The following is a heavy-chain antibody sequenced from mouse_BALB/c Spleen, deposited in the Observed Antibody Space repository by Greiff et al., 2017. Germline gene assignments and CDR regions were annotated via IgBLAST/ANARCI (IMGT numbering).Heavy chain of an antibody. V-gene: IGHV1S132*01. J-gene: IGHJ2*01. D-gene: IGHD2-10*01. CDR1: GYTFTSYW. CDR3: ARRAYYGNYADY. Sequence: VKLQESGAELVKPGASVKLSCKTSGYTFTSYWIQWVKQRPGQGLGWIGEIFPGTGTTYYNEKFKGKATLTIDTSSSTAYMQLSSLTSEDSAVYFCARRAYYGNYADYWGQGTTLTVSS. CDR2: IFPGTGTT.